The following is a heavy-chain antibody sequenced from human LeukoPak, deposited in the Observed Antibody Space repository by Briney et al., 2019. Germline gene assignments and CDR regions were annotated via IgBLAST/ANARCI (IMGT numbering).Heavy chain of an antibody. V-gene: IGHV3-53*01. CDR3: ARTDPNYYYYGMDV. CDR2: IYSGGST. CDR1: GFTVSSNY. J-gene: IGHJ6*02. Sequence: PGGSLRLSCAASGFTVSSNYMSWVRQAPGKGLEWVSVIYSGGSTYYADSVKGRFTISRDNSKNTLYLQMNSLRAEDTAVYYCARTDPNYYYYGMDVWGQGTTVTVSS.